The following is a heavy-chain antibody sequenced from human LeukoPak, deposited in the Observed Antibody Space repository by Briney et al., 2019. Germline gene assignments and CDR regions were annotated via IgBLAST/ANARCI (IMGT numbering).Heavy chain of an antibody. CDR3: AKYYYGSGSYSHLLPDY. V-gene: IGHV3-23*01. J-gene: IGHJ4*02. D-gene: IGHD3-10*01. CDR1: GFTFSSYA. CDR2: ISGSGGST. Sequence: PGGSLRLSCAASGFTFSSYAMSWVRQAPGKGLEWVSAISGSGGSTYYADSVKGRFTISRDNSKNTLYLQMNSLRAEDTAVYYCAKYYYGSGSYSHLLPDYWGQGTLVTVSS.